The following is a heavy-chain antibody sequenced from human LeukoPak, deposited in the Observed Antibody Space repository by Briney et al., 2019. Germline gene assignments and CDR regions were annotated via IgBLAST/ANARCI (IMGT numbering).Heavy chain of an antibody. CDR2: TSDRGDYT. CDR1: GFTFTSYS. J-gene: IGHJ4*02. D-gene: IGHD5-18*01. CDR3: AREGDTAMVALDY. V-gene: IGHV3-21*01. Sequence: GSLRLSCAASGFTFTSYSMSWVRQAPGKGLEWVSGTSDRGDYTYYADSVKGRFTVSRDNAKNSLHLQMNSLRAEDTAMYYCAREGDTAMVALDYWGQGTLVTVSS.